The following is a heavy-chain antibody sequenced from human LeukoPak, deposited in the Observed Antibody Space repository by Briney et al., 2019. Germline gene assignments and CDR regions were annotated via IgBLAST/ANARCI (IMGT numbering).Heavy chain of an antibody. Sequence: ESLKISFKASGYTFTDHWIGYVRPIPGKGLEWMGIIYPGDSDTKYSPSFQGQVTISADKSISTAYLQWRNLQAPDTAMYYCARGDNSGWYFFDYWGQGTLVTVSS. J-gene: IGHJ4*02. CDR1: GYTFTDHW. D-gene: IGHD6-19*01. V-gene: IGHV5-51*01. CDR2: IYPGDSDT. CDR3: ARGDNSGWYFFDY.